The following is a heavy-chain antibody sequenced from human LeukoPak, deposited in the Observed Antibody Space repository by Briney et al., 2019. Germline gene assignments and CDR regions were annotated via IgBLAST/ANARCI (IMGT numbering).Heavy chain of an antibody. CDR2: INHSGST. D-gene: IGHD3-22*01. V-gene: IGHV4-34*01. CDR1: GGSFSGYY. CDR3: ARGGYYYLGGY. Sequence: SETLSLTCAVYGGSFSGYYWSWIRQPPGKGLEWIGEINHSGSTNYNPSLKSRVTISVDTSKNQFSLKLSSVTAADTAVYYCARGGYYYLGGYWGQGTLVTVSP. J-gene: IGHJ4*02.